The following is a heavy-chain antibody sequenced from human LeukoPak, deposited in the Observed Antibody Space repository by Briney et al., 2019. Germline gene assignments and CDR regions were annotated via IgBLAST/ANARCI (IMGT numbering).Heavy chain of an antibody. CDR2: FDPEDGET. V-gene: IGHV1-24*01. Sequence: ASVKVSCKVSGYTLTELSMDWVRQAPGKGLEWMGGFDPEDGETIYAQKFQGRVILTIDTSTNVANMELRNLRPDDTAVYYCVRDGEMPYDAYDIWGQGTMVTVSS. CDR3: VRDGEMPYDAYDI. CDR1: GYTLTELS. J-gene: IGHJ3*02. D-gene: IGHD3-10*01.